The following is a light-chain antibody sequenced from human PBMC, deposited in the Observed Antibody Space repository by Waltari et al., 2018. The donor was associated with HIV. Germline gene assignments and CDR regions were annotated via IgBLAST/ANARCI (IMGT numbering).Light chain of an antibody. CDR1: SSKIGSNT. CDR2: SNS. CDR3: AAWHDSLNGSWV. V-gene: IGLV1-44*01. Sequence: QSVLTQPPSASGTPGQRVTISCSGSSSKIGSNTVNWYQQLPGTAPKLLIYSNSQRPSGVPDRFSGSKSGTSASLAISGLQSEDEADYYCAAWHDSLNGSWVFGGGTKLTVL. J-gene: IGLJ3*02.